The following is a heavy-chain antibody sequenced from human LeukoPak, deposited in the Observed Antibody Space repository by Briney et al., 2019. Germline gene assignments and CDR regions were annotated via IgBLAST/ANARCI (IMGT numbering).Heavy chain of an antibody. V-gene: IGHV3-48*01. Sequence: GGSLRLSCAASGFTFSTYNMNWVRQAPGKGLEWVSSISSSSDTIYYADSVKGRFAISRDNAKNSLNLQMSSLRAEDTAVYYCARDKPYSGSSYDFDFWGQGTLVTVSS. CDR1: GFTFSTYN. CDR2: ISSSSDTI. CDR3: ARDKPYSGSSYDFDF. J-gene: IGHJ4*02. D-gene: IGHD1-26*01.